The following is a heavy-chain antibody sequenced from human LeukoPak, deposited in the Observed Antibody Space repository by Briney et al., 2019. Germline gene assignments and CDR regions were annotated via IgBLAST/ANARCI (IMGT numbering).Heavy chain of an antibody. Sequence: ASVKVSCKASGCTFTSYDISWVRQAPGQGLEWMGGIMPMFGKANYAQKFQGRVTTTTDKSTNTAYMELSSLKSEDTAVYYCARDHDLTGTYEYLKYWGQGTLVAVSS. CDR1: GCTFTSYD. CDR3: ARDHDLTGTYEYLKY. D-gene: IGHD7-27*01. J-gene: IGHJ1*01. CDR2: IMPMFGKA. V-gene: IGHV1-69*05.